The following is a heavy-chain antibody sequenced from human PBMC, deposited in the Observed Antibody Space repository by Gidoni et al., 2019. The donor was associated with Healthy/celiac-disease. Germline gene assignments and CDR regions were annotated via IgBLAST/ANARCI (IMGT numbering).Heavy chain of an antibody. CDR2: INHSGST. Sequence: QVQLQPWGAGLLKPSETLSLTCAVYGGSFSGYYWSWIRQPPGKGLEWIGEINHSGSTNYNPSLKSRVTISVDTSKNQFSLKLSSVTAADTAVYYCARGQGGAARRCFAYWGQGTLVTVSS. J-gene: IGHJ4*02. D-gene: IGHD1-26*01. V-gene: IGHV4-34*01. CDR3: ARGQGGAARRCFAY. CDR1: GGSFSGYY.